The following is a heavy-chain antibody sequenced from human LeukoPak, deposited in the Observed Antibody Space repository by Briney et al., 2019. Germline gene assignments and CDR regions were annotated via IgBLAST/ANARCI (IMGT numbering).Heavy chain of an antibody. D-gene: IGHD4-17*01. CDR1: DGSTTGTRYY. Sequence: SETLSLTCTVSDGSTTGTRYYWGWFRQTPGKGPEWIGNINYRGAVYYNPSLRSRATISLDTSKNQFPLRLTSVTAADTAVYFCARVTKYDNSRNNYYMDVWGKGTTITVSS. V-gene: IGHV4-39*06. CDR3: ARVTKYDNSRNNYYMDV. CDR2: INYRGAV. J-gene: IGHJ6*03.